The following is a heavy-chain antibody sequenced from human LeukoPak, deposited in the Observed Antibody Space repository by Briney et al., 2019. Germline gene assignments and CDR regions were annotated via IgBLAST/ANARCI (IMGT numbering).Heavy chain of an antibody. V-gene: IGHV4-30-2*01. CDR3: ARRPEVYYYGMDV. CDR1: GGSISSGGYS. D-gene: IGHD1-14*01. CDR2: IYHSGST. J-gene: IGHJ6*02. Sequence: SETLSLTCAVSGGSISSGGYSWSWIRQPPGKGLEWIGYIYHSGSTYYNPSLKSRVTISVDRSKNQSSLKLSSVTAADTAVYYCARRPEVYYYGMDVWGQGTTVTVSS.